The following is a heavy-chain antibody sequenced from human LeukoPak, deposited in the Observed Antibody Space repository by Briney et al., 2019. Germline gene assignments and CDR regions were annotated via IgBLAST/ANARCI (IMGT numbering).Heavy chain of an antibody. J-gene: IGHJ6*02. CDR3: AKDIGPVVVVIKPLYGMDV. D-gene: IGHD3-22*01. Sequence: GGSLRLSCAASGFTFDDYAMHWVRQAPGKGLEWVSGISWNSGSIGYADSVKGRFTISRDNAKNSLYLQMNSLRAEDTALYYCAKDIGPVVVVIKPLYGMDVWGQGTTVTVSS. V-gene: IGHV3-9*01. CDR1: GFTFDDYA. CDR2: ISWNSGSI.